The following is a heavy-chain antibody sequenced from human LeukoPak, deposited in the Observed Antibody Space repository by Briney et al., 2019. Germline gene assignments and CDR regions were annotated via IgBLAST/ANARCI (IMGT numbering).Heavy chain of an antibody. CDR1: GYTFTGYY. Sequence: ASVKVSCKASGYTFTGYYMHWVRQAPGQGLEWMGIINPSGGSTSYAQKFQGRVTMTRDTSKNQFSLKLSSVTAADTAVYYCARDQGLSGFGEFMYDAFDIWGQGTMVTVSS. J-gene: IGHJ3*02. V-gene: IGHV1-46*01. CDR3: ARDQGLSGFGEFMYDAFDI. CDR2: INPSGGST. D-gene: IGHD3-16*01.